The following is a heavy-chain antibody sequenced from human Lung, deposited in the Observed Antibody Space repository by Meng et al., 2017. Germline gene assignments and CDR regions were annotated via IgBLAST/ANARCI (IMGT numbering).Heavy chain of an antibody. Sequence: QVQLEQSGVEVKKPGASVKVSCKASGYTFTSSATYGITWVRQAPGQGLEWTGWINYYVGNTNYAQNLQGRVTMTTETSTSTAYMELRSLRSDDTAVYYCARDSNGIASALRTWGQGTLVTVSS. CDR3: ARDSNGIASALRT. CDR2: INYYVGNT. V-gene: IGHV1-18*01. D-gene: IGHD6-13*01. CDR1: GYTFTSSATYG. J-gene: IGHJ5*02.